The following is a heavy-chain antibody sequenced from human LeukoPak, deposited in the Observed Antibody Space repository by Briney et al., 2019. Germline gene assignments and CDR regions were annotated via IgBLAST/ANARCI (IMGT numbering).Heavy chain of an antibody. D-gene: IGHD2-8*01. CDR1: GYTFTSYD. J-gene: IGHJ5*02. V-gene: IGHV1-8*01. Sequence: ASVKVSCKASGYTFTSYDINWVRQATGQGLEWMGWMNPNSGNTGYAQKFQGRVTMTRNTSISTAYMELSSLRSEDTAVYYCARALPRRYCTNGVCYSWFDPWGQGTLVTVSS. CDR3: ARALPRRYCTNGVCYSWFDP. CDR2: MNPNSGNT.